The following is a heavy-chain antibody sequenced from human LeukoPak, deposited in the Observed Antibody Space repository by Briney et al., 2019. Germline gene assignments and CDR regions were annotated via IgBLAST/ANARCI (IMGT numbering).Heavy chain of an antibody. CDR3: AKDGEWGSSPVPGNDY. CDR1: GFTFSSYG. V-gene: IGHV3-30*18. CDR2: ISYDGSNK. Sequence: GGSLRLSCAASGFTFSSYGMHWVRQAPGKGLEWVAVISYDGSNKYYADSVKGRFTISRDNSKNTLYLQMNSLRAEDTAVYYCAKDGEWGSSPVPGNDYWGQGTLVTVSS. J-gene: IGHJ4*02. D-gene: IGHD6-13*01.